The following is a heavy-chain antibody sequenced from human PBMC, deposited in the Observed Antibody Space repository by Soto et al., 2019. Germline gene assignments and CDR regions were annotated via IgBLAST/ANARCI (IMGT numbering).Heavy chain of an antibody. CDR1: GFTFSNYG. V-gene: IGHV3-30*03. CDR3: ARDWVWFGAHPIDY. D-gene: IGHD3-10*01. CDR2: ISSDGSNK. Sequence: QVQLVESGGGVVQTGRSLRLSCAASGFTFSNYGMHWVRQAPGKGLEWVAVISSDGSNKYYADSVKGRFNISRDNSENTLVLQMNNLRTEDTAVYYCARDWVWFGAHPIDYWGQGTLVTVSS. J-gene: IGHJ4*02.